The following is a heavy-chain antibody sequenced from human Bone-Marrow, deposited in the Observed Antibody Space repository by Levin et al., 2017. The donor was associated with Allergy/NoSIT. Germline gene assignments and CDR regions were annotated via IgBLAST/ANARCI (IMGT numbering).Heavy chain of an antibody. CDR1: GFTFDDYA. V-gene: IGHV3-9*01. D-gene: IGHD3-22*01. CDR3: SKDSSGYFSFFDS. J-gene: IGHJ4*02. CDR2: ISWDSNTI. Sequence: PGGSLRLSCAASGFTFDDYAMYWVRQVPGKGLEWVSGISWDSNTIDYADSVKGRFTISRDNAKNSLYLQMNSLRAEDTALYFCSKDSSGYFSFFDSWGQGTLVTVSS.